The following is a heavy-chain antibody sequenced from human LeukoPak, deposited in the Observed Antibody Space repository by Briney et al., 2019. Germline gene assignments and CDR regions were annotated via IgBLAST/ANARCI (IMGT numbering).Heavy chain of an antibody. CDR1: GGSFSSGSYY. Sequence: SQTLSLTCTVSGGSFSSGSYYWSWIRQPAGKGMEWIGRIYTSGSSNYNPSLKSRVTISVDTSKNQFSLKLSSVTAADTAVYYCASGYSSSASDYWGQGTLVTVSS. V-gene: IGHV4-61*02. D-gene: IGHD6-6*01. CDR2: IYTSGSS. CDR3: ASGYSSSASDY. J-gene: IGHJ4*02.